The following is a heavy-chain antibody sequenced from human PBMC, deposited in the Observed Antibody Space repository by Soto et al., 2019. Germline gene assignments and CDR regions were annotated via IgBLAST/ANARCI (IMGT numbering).Heavy chain of an antibody. CDR2: ISWNSGSI. J-gene: IGHJ6*03. CDR1: GFTFDDYA. CDR3: AKVQAAAGTYYYYYMDV. V-gene: IGHV3-9*01. D-gene: IGHD6-13*01. Sequence: EVQLVESGGGLVQPGRSLRLSCAASGFTFDDYAMHWVRQAPGKGLEWVSGISWNSGSIGYADSVKGRFTISRDNAKNSLDLQMNSLRAEDTALYYCAKVQAAAGTYYYYYMDVWGKGTTVTVSS.